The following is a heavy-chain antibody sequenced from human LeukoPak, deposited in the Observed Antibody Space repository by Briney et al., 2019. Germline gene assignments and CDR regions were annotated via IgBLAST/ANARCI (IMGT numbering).Heavy chain of an antibody. V-gene: IGHV3-20*01. J-gene: IGHJ4*02. CDR2: INWNGGST. CDR1: GFTFDDYG. Sequence: GGSLRLSCAASGFTFDDYGMSWVRQAPGKGLEWVSGINWNGGSTGYADSVKGRFTISRDNAKNSLYLQMNSLRAEDTALYHCERVSKDDILTGYYSEGLFDYWGQGTLVTVSS. CDR3: ERVSKDDILTGYYSEGLFDY. D-gene: IGHD3-9*01.